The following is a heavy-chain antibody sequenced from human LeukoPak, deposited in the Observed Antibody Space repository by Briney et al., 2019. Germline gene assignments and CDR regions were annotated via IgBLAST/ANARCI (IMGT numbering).Heavy chain of an antibody. D-gene: IGHD5-12*01. CDR1: GFTFSSYA. V-gene: IGHV3-23*01. Sequence: GGSLRLSCAASGFTFSSYAVSWVRQAPGKGLEWVSAISGSGGSTYYADSAKGRFTISRDNSKNTLYLQMNSLRAEDTAVYYCAKDRTRMVATLNWFDPWGQGTLVTVSS. CDR2: ISGSGGST. J-gene: IGHJ5*02. CDR3: AKDRTRMVATLNWFDP.